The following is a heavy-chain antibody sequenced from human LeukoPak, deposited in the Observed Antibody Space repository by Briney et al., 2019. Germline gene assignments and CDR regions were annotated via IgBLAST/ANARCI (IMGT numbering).Heavy chain of an antibody. D-gene: IGHD3-10*01. CDR2: IKEDGSEE. CDR3: ARDPRCYGSGSAGYAFDI. Sequence: VRSLRLSCAASVFTFSSYWMTWVGRAPGNGLDWLAKIKEDGSEENYVDSVKGRFTISRDNSKNTLYLQMHRLRAEATAVYYCARDPRCYGSGSAGYAFDIWGQGTMVTVSS. J-gene: IGHJ3*02. CDR1: VFTFSSYW. V-gene: IGHV3-7*01.